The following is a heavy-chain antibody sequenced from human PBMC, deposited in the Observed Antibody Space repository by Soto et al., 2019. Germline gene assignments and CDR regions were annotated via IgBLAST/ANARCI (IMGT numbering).Heavy chain of an antibody. Sequence: ASVKVSCKASGYTFTSYYMHWVRQAPGQRLEWMGWINAGNGNTKYSQKFQGRVTITRDTSASTAYMELSSLRSEDTAVYYCARPYYDFWSGSGGYYGMDVWGQGTTVTVSS. D-gene: IGHD3-3*01. J-gene: IGHJ6*02. CDR1: GYTFTSYY. CDR2: INAGNGNT. V-gene: IGHV1-3*01. CDR3: ARPYYDFWSGSGGYYGMDV.